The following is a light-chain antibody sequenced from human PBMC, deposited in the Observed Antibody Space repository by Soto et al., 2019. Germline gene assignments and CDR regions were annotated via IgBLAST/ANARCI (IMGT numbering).Light chain of an antibody. CDR3: QQYGSSSWT. J-gene: IGKJ1*01. V-gene: IGKV3-20*01. CDR2: GAS. Sequence: EIVMTQSPATLSVSRGERATLTCRASQSVGSYLAWYQQRPGQAPRLLIYGASSRATGIPDRFSGSGSGTDFTLTISRLEAEDFAVYYCQQYGSSSWTFGQGTKVDIK. CDR1: QSVGSY.